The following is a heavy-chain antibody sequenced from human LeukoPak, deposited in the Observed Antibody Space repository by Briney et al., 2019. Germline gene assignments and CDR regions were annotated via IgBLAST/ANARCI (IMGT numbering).Heavy chain of an antibody. V-gene: IGHV4-34*01. CDR3: AGDSSSWNNFDY. Sequence: PSETLSLTCAVYGGSFSDYFWSWIRQPPGKGLEWIGEINQSGSTNYNPSLKSRVTISLDTSKNHFSLNLSSVTAADTAVYFCAGDSSSWNNFDYWGQGTLVTVSS. CDR2: INQSGST. D-gene: IGHD6-13*01. CDR1: GGSFSDYF. J-gene: IGHJ4*02.